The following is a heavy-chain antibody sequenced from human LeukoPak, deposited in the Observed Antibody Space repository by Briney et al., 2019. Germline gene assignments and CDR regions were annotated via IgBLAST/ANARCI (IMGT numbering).Heavy chain of an antibody. CDR1: GGSISSSSYY. D-gene: IGHD5-12*01. Sequence: SETLSLTCTVSGGSISSSSYYWGWIRQPPGKGLEWIGSINYSGSTYYNPSLKSRVTIFVDTSKNQFSLKLSSVTAADTAVYYCARVGDSGYDFNYWGQGTLVTVSS. CDR3: ARVGDSGYDFNY. V-gene: IGHV4-39*07. CDR2: INYSGST. J-gene: IGHJ4*02.